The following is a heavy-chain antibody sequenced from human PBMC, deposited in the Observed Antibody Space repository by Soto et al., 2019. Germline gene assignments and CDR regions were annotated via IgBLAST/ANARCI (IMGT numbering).Heavy chain of an antibody. J-gene: IGHJ6*02. CDR1: GFTLSSYA. Sequence: PGGSLRLSCAASGFTLSSYAMNWVRQAPGKGLEWVSVISGSGVITYYADSVKGRFTISRDNSKNTLYLQMNSLRAEDTALYYCARVIRWFGEVLTDYAMDVWGQGTTVTVSS. D-gene: IGHD3-10*01. V-gene: IGHV3-23*01. CDR2: ISGSGVIT. CDR3: ARVIRWFGEVLTDYAMDV.